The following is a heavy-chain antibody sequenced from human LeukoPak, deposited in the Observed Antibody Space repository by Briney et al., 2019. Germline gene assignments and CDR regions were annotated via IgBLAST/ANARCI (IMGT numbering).Heavy chain of an antibody. D-gene: IGHD2-8*01. Sequence: ASVKVSCKASGYTFTGYYMHWVRQAPGQGLEWMGWINPNSGGTNYAQKFQGRVTITRNTSISTAYMELSSLRSEDTAVYYCARGRRYCTNGMCYSNYYYMDVWGKGTTVTVSS. CDR1: GYTFTGYY. CDR2: INPNSGGT. CDR3: ARGRRYCTNGMCYSNYYYMDV. V-gene: IGHV1-2*02. J-gene: IGHJ6*03.